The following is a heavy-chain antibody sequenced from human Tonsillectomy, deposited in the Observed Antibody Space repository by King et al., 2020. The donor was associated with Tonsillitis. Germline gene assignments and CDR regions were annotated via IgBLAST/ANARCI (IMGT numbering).Heavy chain of an antibody. V-gene: IGHV4-39*07. Sequence: QLQESGPGLVKPSETLSLTCTVSGVSLSSTNYYWGWIRQSPGKGLEWIGSIYHGGHTYYNPSLKSRVTISVDPSKTQFSLKLTSVTAADTAVYYCARPVRSSVYVPWGQGILVTVSS. D-gene: IGHD3-16*01. CDR2: IYHGGHT. CDR1: GVSLSSTNYY. CDR3: ARPVRSSVYVP. J-gene: IGHJ4*02.